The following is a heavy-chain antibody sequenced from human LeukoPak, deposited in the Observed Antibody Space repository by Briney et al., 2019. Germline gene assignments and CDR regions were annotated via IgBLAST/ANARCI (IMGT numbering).Heavy chain of an antibody. CDR1: GCTFSSYA. Sequence: SVKVSRKASGCTFSSYAIRWARQAPGQGLEWMGGIIPIFGTANYAQKFQGRVTITADESTSTAYMELSSLRSEDTAVYYCAWGRFLEWLPDYWGQGTLVTVSS. V-gene: IGHV1-69*01. CDR2: IIPIFGTA. D-gene: IGHD3-3*01. J-gene: IGHJ4*02. CDR3: AWGRFLEWLPDY.